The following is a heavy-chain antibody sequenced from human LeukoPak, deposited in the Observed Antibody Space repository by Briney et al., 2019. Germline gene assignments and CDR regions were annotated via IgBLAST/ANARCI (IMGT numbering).Heavy chain of an antibody. Sequence: GESLKISCQGFGYSFSDYWIGWVRQMPGKGLEWMGLIYPDDSETRYSPSFQGQVTISADKSIRTAYLQWITLKASDAATYYCARQYNYYGAGASYFDSWGQGTLVIVSS. CDR1: GYSFSDYW. CDR2: IYPDDSET. D-gene: IGHD3-10*01. CDR3: ARQYNYYGAGASYFDS. J-gene: IGHJ4*02. V-gene: IGHV5-51*01.